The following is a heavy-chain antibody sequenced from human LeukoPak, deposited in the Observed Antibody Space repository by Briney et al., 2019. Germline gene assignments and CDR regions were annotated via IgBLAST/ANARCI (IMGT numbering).Heavy chain of an antibody. D-gene: IGHD6-13*01. CDR3: ARSSPGIADY. Sequence: GGSLRLSCAASGFTFSSYSMNWVRQAPGKGLEWVSYISSSSTIYYADSVKGRFTISRDNAKNSLYLQMNSLRAEDTAVYYCARSSPGIADYWGQGTLVTDSS. CDR2: ISSSSTI. J-gene: IGHJ4*02. V-gene: IGHV3-48*01. CDR1: GFTFSSYS.